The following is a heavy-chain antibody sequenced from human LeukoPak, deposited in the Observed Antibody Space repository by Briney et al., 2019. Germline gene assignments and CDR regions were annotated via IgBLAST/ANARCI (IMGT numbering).Heavy chain of an antibody. J-gene: IGHJ4*02. D-gene: IGHD3-22*01. CDR3: TRADYRNYNNYPFDS. V-gene: IGHV3-33*01. CDR2: IWYDGSNK. Sequence: GGSLRLSCAASGFTFSSYGMHWVRQAPGKGLEWVAVIWYDGSNKYYADSVKGRFTISRDNSKNTLYLQMNSLRAEDTAMYYCTRADYRNYNNYPFDSWGQGTLVTVSS. CDR1: GFTFSSYG.